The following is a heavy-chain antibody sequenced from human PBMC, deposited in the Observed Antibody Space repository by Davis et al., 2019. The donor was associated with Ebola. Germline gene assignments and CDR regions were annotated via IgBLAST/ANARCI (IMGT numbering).Heavy chain of an antibody. J-gene: IGHJ6*03. CDR1: GYTFTHYG. CDR3: ARESPENSGSGSYLHREKYFYYYHMDV. Sequence: ASVKVSCKASGYTFTHYGLSWVRQAPGQGLEWMGWVSAYSGNTHYAQKFQGRVTMTTDTSTSTAYMELRSLRSDDTAVYFCARESPENSGSGSYLHREKYFYYYHMDVWGKGTTVTVSS. CDR2: VSAYSGNT. D-gene: IGHD3-10*01. V-gene: IGHV1-18*04.